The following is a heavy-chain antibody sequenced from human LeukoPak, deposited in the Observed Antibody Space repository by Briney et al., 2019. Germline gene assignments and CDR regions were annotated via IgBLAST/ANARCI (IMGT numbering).Heavy chain of an antibody. D-gene: IGHD4-17*01. CDR1: GYTFTGYY. V-gene: IGHV1-69*13. Sequence: SVKVSCKASGYTFTGYYMYWVRQAPGQGLEWMGGIIPIFGTANYAQKFQGRVTITADESTSTAYMELSSLRSEDTAVYYCARAATVLYNWFDPWGQGTLVTVSS. CDR2: IIPIFGTA. J-gene: IGHJ5*02. CDR3: ARAATVLYNWFDP.